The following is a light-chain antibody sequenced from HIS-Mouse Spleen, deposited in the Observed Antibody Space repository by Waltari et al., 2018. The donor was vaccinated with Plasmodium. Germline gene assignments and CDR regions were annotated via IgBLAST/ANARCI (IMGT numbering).Light chain of an antibody. CDR2: QDS. CDR3: QAWDSSTVV. CDR1: KLGDKY. J-gene: IGLJ2*01. V-gene: IGLV3-1*01. Sequence: SYELTQPPSVSVSPGQTASITRSGYKLGDKYACWYQQKPGQSPVLVIYQDSKRPSGIPERFSGSNSGNTATLTISGTQAMDEADYYCQAWDSSTVVFGGGTKLTVL.